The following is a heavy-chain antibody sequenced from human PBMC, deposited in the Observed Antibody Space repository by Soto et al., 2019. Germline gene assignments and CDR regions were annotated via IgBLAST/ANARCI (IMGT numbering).Heavy chain of an antibody. CDR1: GFTLSDYY. D-gene: IGHD3-10*01. Sequence: QVQLVESGGGLVKPGGSLRLSCVASGFTLSDYYMSWIRQAPGKGLEWVSYISSSGTIDNYADSVKGRFTISRDNAKNSLFLQMNGLRADDTSVYYCARRTMGNYYYMDVWGKGTTVTVSS. CDR3: ARRTMGNYYYMDV. CDR2: ISSSGTID. V-gene: IGHV3-11*01. J-gene: IGHJ6*03.